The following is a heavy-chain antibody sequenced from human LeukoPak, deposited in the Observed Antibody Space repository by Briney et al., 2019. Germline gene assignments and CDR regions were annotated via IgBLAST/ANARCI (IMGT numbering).Heavy chain of an antibody. Sequence: SETLSLTCTVSGGSISSYYWSWIRQPPGKGLEWIGYIYYSGSTNYNPSLKSRVTISVDTSKNQFSLKLSSMTAADTAVYYCAREQLGAFDIWGQGTMVTVSS. CDR1: GGSISSYY. V-gene: IGHV4-59*01. J-gene: IGHJ3*02. D-gene: IGHD6-6*01. CDR3: AREQLGAFDI. CDR2: IYYSGST.